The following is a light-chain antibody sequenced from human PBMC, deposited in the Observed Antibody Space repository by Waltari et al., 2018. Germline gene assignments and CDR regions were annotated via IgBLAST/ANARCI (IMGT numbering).Light chain of an antibody. CDR3: QQTYTTPYT. CDR1: QSINSY. J-gene: IGKJ2*01. CDR2: GTS. V-gene: IGKV1-39*01. Sequence: IQLTQSPSSLSASPNDRVTITCRASQSINSYLNWYQQKPGKAPKLLIYGTSSLQSGVPSRFSGSGSGTDFSLTINSLQPEEFAAYYCQQTYTTPYTFGQGTKLEIK.